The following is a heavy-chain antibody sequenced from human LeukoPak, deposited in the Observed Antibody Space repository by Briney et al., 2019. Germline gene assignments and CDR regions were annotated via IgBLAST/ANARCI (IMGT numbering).Heavy chain of an antibody. CDR1: GYTFTSHG. CDR3: ARDEGLTVTTGNFDY. V-gene: IGHV1-18*01. Sequence: GASVTVSCKASGYTFTSHGISWVRQAPGQGREWMGWISAYNGNTNYAQKLQGRVTMTTDTSTSTAYMELRSLRSDDTAVYYCARDEGLTVTTGNFDYWGQGTLVTVSS. D-gene: IGHD4-17*01. J-gene: IGHJ4*02. CDR2: ISAYNGNT.